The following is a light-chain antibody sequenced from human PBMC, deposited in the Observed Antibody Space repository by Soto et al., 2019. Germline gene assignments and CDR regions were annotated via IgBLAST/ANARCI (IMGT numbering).Light chain of an antibody. V-gene: IGLV1-47*01. J-gene: IGLJ1*01. Sequence: QSVLTQPPSASGTPGQRVTISCSGSSSNIGSNYVYWYQQLPGTAPKLLIYRNNQRPSGVPDRLSGSKSGTSASLAISGLRSDDEADYYCAAWDDSLSGLYVFGTRTKVTVL. CDR2: RNN. CDR1: SSNIGSNY. CDR3: AAWDDSLSGLYV.